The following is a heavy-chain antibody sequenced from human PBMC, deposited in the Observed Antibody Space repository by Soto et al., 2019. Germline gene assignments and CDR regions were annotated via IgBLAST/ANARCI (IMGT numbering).Heavy chain of an antibody. D-gene: IGHD3-3*01. Sequence: GGSLRLSCAASGFPFSTYEMNWVRQAPGKGLEWVSAIIGIGGSTYYADSVKGRFTISRDNTQNTLYLQMNSLRAEDTAVYYCAKDRITIFGVVIIDDAFDIWGQGTMVTVSS. CDR3: AKDRITIFGVVIIDDAFDI. V-gene: IGHV3-23*01. CDR2: IIGIGGST. CDR1: GFPFSTYE. J-gene: IGHJ3*02.